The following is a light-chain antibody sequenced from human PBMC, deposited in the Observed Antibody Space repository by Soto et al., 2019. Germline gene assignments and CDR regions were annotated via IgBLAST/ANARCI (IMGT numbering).Light chain of an antibody. CDR3: CSYAGSSTWV. J-gene: IGLJ3*02. V-gene: IGLV2-23*01. Sequence: QSALTQPASVSGSPGQSITISCTGSSSDVGSYNFVSWHPQHPGKAPKLMIYEGSKRPSGVSNRFSGSKSGNTASLTISGLQAEDEADYYCCSYAGSSTWVFGGGTKLTVL. CDR1: SSDVGSYNF. CDR2: EGS.